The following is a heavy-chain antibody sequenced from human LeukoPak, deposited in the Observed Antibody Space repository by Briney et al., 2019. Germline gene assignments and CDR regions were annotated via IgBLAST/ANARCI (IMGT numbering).Heavy chain of an antibody. D-gene: IGHD6-13*01. CDR2: INHSGST. CDR3: ARGSLSSSSEVANWFDP. Sequence: SETLSLTCAVYGGSFSGYYWSWIRQPPGKGLEWIGEINHSGSTNYNPSLKSRVTISVDTSKNQFSLKLSSVTAADTAVYYCARGSLSSSSEVANWFDPWGQGTLVTVSS. V-gene: IGHV4-34*01. CDR1: GGSFSGYY. J-gene: IGHJ5*02.